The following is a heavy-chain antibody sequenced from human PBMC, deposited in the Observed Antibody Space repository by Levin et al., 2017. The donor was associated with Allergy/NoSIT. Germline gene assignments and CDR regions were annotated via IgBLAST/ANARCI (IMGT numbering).Heavy chain of an antibody. D-gene: IGHD3/OR15-3a*01. Sequence: PGGSLRLSCVASGLSFRNYGILWVRQAPGKGLEWVTFISYDGSNQNYADSVKGRFSISRDNSKNTVFLQMNSLRAEDTAVYYCAAPWGAMIFGSPGYWGQGSLVTVTS. CDR1: GLSFRNYG. CDR2: ISYDGSNQ. J-gene: IGHJ4*02. V-gene: IGHV3-30-3*01. CDR3: AAPWGAMIFGSPGY.